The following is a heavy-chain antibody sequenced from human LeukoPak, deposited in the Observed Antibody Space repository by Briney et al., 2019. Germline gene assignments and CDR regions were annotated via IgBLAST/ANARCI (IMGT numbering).Heavy chain of an antibody. V-gene: IGHV3-30-3*01. D-gene: IGHD5-12*01. J-gene: IGHJ6*02. CDR1: VCTFCSYR. CDR3: ARDQIIVATILDYYYGMDV. CDR2: ISYDGSNK. Sequence: GRSLRLPCAASVCTFCSYRMHWVRQAPGKGLEWLAVISYDGSNKYYADSVKGRFTISRDNSKNTLYLQMNSLRAEDTAVYYCARDQIIVATILDYYYGMDVWGQGTTVTVSS.